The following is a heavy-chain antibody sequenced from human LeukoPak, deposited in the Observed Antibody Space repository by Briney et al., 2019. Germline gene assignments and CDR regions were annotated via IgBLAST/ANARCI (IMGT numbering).Heavy chain of an antibody. Sequence: GGSLRLSCAASGFIFSSYSMSWVRQAPGKGLEWVSVITGSGGNTYYADSVKGRFTISRDNSKNTLYLQMNSLRAEDTAVYYCAKDRASQRRGWFDPWGQGTLVTVSS. CDR1: GFIFSSYS. CDR3: AKDRASQRRGWFDP. D-gene: IGHD6-25*01. J-gene: IGHJ5*02. CDR2: ITGSGGNT. V-gene: IGHV3-23*01.